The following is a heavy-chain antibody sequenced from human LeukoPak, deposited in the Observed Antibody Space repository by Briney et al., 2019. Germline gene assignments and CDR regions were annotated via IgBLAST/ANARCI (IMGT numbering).Heavy chain of an antibody. D-gene: IGHD1-26*01. Sequence: GGSLRLSCAASVFTFDDYAMHGVGQAPGRGVDWVSGISWISGCIGYADSVQGRFTISRDNAKNSLYLQMNSLRAEDMALYYCAKDGAPELLGIFDYWGQGTLVTVSS. CDR1: VFTFDDYA. CDR2: ISWISGCI. V-gene: IGHV3-9*03. CDR3: AKDGAPELLGIFDY. J-gene: IGHJ4*02.